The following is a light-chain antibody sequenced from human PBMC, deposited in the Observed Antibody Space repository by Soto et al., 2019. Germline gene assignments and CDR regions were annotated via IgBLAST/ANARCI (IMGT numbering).Light chain of an antibody. CDR3: QQRNVWPPIT. J-gene: IGKJ5*01. Sequence: EVLLNQTTATLSLCPGERATLSCRASQSIRTSLAWYQQKPGQAPRLVIFDASNRANGVPARFGGSGSGTDFTLTINSLEPEDFAVYYCQQRNVWPPITFGQGTRLDIK. V-gene: IGKV3-11*01. CDR2: DAS. CDR1: QSIRTS.